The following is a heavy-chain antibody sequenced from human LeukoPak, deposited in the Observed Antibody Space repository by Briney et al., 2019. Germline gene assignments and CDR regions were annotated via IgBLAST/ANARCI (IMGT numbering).Heavy chain of an antibody. V-gene: IGHV3-23*01. CDR2: ISGSGGST. CDR1: GFTFSSYA. J-gene: IGHJ6*02. CDR3: ARDGSYYDFWSGYYRHGMDV. Sequence: PGGSLRLSCAASGFTFSSYAMSWVRHAPGKGLEWVSAISGSGGSTYYADSVKGRFTISSDNSKNTLYLQMNSLRAEDTAVYYCARDGSYYDFWSGYYRHGMDVWGQGTTVTVSS. D-gene: IGHD3-3*01.